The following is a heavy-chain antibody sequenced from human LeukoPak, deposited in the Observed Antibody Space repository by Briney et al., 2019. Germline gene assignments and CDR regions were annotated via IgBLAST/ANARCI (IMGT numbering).Heavy chain of an antibody. CDR3: ARDPRGSSWSRNYYYYGMDV. J-gene: IGHJ6*02. Sequence: GGSLRLSCAASGFTFSSYGMHWVRQAPGKGLEWVAVISYDGSNKYYADSVKGRFTISRDNSKNTLYLQMNSLRAEDTAVYYCARDPRGSSWSRNYYYYGMDVWGQGTTVTVSS. D-gene: IGHD6-13*01. CDR2: ISYDGSNK. V-gene: IGHV3-30*03. CDR1: GFTFSSYG.